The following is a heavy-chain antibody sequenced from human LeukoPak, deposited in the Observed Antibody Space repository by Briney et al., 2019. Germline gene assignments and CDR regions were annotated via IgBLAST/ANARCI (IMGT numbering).Heavy chain of an antibody. D-gene: IGHD5-12*01. J-gene: IGHJ4*02. CDR1: GFTLDDYA. V-gene: IGHV3-9*01. CDR2: ISWNGGSI. Sequence: GGSLRLSCAASGFTLDDYAMRWVRHAPGKGLEWVSGISWNGGSIYYADCVKGRLTISRDNAKNSLYLQMNSLRAEDTALYYCAKGVDIVATIPSYFDYWGQGTLVTVSS. CDR3: AKGVDIVATIPSYFDY.